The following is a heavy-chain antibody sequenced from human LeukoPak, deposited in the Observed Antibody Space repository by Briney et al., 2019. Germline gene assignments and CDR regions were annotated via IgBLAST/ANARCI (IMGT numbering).Heavy chain of an antibody. J-gene: IGHJ5*02. CDR3: ARHPSGRMWLQQGGWFDP. V-gene: IGHV4-39*01. CDR1: GGSISSISHY. CDR2: MYHNGST. D-gene: IGHD5-24*01. Sequence: SETLSLTCTVSGGSISSISHYWGWIRQPPGKGLEWIGSMYHNGSTYYNPTLKSRVTISVDTSKNQFSLKLTSVTAADTAVYYCARHPSGRMWLQQGGWFDPWGQGTLVTVSS.